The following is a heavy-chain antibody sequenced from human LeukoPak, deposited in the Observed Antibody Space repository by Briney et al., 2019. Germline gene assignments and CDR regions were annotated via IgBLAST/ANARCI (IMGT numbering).Heavy chain of an antibody. CDR2: ISYDGSNK. D-gene: IGHD3-9*01. V-gene: IGHV3-30*04. J-gene: IGHJ4*02. CDR3: ARDGKEISYYDILTGYSEYYFDY. Sequence: GRSLRLSCAASGFTFSSYAMHWVRQAPGKGLEWVAVISYDGSNKYYADSVKGRFTISRDNSKNTLYLQMNSLRAEDTAVYYCARDGKEISYYDILTGYSEYYFDYWGQGTLVTVSS. CDR1: GFTFSSYA.